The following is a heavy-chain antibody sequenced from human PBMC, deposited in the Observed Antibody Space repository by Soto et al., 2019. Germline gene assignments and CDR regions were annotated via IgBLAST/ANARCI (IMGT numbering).Heavy chain of an antibody. V-gene: IGHV3-74*01. CDR2: ITTDGGST. CDR3: ARDRDIVGASPLAY. CDR1: GFTFRGYW. D-gene: IGHD1-26*01. J-gene: IGHJ4*02. Sequence: EVQLVESGGGLVQPGGSLRLSCAASGFTFRGYWMNWVRQAPGKGLVWVSHITTDGGSTNYADSVKGRFTISRDNAKDTLYLYMRRLRVDDTAVYYCARDRDIVGASPLAYWGQGTLVTVAS.